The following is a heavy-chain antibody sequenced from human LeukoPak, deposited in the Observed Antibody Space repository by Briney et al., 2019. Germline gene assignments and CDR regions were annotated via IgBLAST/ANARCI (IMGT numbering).Heavy chain of an antibody. Sequence: PGGSLRLSCAASGFTFSSYAMSWVRQAPGKGLEWVSAISGSGGSTYYADSVKGRFTISRDNSKNTLNLQMNSLRAEDTAVYYCAKESVRYSSSGEGQKWGQGTLVTVSS. J-gene: IGHJ4*02. CDR2: ISGSGGST. CDR1: GFTFSSYA. V-gene: IGHV3-23*01. CDR3: AKESVRYSSSGEGQK. D-gene: IGHD6-13*01.